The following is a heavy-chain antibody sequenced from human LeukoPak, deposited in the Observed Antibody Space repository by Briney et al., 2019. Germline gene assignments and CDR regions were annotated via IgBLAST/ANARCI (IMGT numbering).Heavy chain of an antibody. J-gene: IGHJ3*02. CDR3: ARDPLSYYYDSSGFDAFDI. CDR1: GFTVSSNY. D-gene: IGHD3-22*01. V-gene: IGHV3-66*01. Sequence: GGSLRLSCAASGFTVSSNYMSWVRQAPGKGLEWVSVIYSGGSTYYADSVKGRFTISRDNSKNTLYLQMNSLRAEDTAVYYCARDPLSYYYDSSGFDAFDIWSQGTMVTVSS. CDR2: IYSGGST.